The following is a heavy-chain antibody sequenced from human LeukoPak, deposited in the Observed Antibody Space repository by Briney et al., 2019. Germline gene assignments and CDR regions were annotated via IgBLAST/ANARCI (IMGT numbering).Heavy chain of an antibody. CDR1: GFTFSSYG. J-gene: IGHJ4*02. CDR3: AKGQDILTGYYTYFDY. CDR2: ISYDGSNK. V-gene: IGHV3-30*18. Sequence: PGGSLRLSCAASGFTFSSYGMHWVRQAAGKGLEWVAVISYDGSNKYYADSVKGRFTISRDNSKNTLYLQMNSLRAEDTAVYYCAKGQDILTGYYTYFDYWGQGTLVTVSS. D-gene: IGHD3-9*01.